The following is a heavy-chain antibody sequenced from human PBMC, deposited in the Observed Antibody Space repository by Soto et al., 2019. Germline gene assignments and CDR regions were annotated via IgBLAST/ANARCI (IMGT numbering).Heavy chain of an antibody. J-gene: IGHJ4*02. CDR1: GFTFSSYR. CDR2: INSDGSST. V-gene: IGHV3-74*01. Sequence: GGSLRLSCGASGFTFSSYRMNWVRQAPGKGLVWVSRINSDGSSTSYADSVKGRFTISRDNAKNTLYLQMNSLRAEDTAVYYCVRTSLVVAAATREDYWGQGTLVTVSS. CDR3: VRTSLVVAAATREDY. D-gene: IGHD2-15*01.